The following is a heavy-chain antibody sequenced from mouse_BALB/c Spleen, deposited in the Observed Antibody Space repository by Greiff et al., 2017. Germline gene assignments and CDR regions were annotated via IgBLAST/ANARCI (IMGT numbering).Heavy chain of an antibody. Sequence: VQLQQPGAELVKPGASVKLSCKASGYTFTSYWMHWVKQRPGQGLEWIGEIDPSDSYTNYNQKFKGKATLTVDKSSSTAYMQLSSLTSEDSAVYYCARGATATYYPFDYWGQGTTLTVSS. D-gene: IGHD1-2*01. CDR2: IDPSDSYT. CDR1: GYTFTSYW. V-gene: IGHV1-69*02. J-gene: IGHJ2*01. CDR3: ARGATATYYPFDY.